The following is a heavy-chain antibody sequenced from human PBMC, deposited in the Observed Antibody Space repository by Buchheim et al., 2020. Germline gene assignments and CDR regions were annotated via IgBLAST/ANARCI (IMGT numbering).Heavy chain of an antibody. CDR2: IYDTGSA. D-gene: IGHD2-8*01. CDR1: GGSINGHY. V-gene: IGHV4-59*11. J-gene: IGHJ4*02. CDR3: ARRSFDANGYYYFDS. Sequence: QVQLQESGPGLVKASQTLSLTCTVSGGSINGHYWGWIRQPPGKGLEWVGYIYDTGSAKYNPALKSRVSISADTSKNQFSLGLNSVAAADTAVYYCARRSFDANGYYYFDSWGQG.